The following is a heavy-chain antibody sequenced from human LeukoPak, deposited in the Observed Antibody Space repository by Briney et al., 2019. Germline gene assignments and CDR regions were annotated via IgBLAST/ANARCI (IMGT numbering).Heavy chain of an antibody. J-gene: IGHJ4*02. CDR3: ARGRARMTRAYFDY. CDR1: GGSFSGYY. D-gene: IGHD5-12*01. V-gene: IGHV4-34*01. CDR2: INHSGST. Sequence: SETLSLTCAVYGGSFSGYYWSWIRQPPGKGLEWIGEINHSGSTNYNPSLKSRVTISVDTSKNQFSLKLSSVTAADTAVHYCARGRARMTRAYFDYWGQGTLVTVSS.